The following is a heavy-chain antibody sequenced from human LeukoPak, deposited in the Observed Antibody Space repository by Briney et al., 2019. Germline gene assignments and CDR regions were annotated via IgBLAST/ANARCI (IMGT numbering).Heavy chain of an antibody. J-gene: IGHJ4*02. V-gene: IGHV3-66*01. CDR1: GFTVSSNY. CDR2: IYSGGST. CDR3: AVVTHRGTVGY. D-gene: IGHD4-23*01. Sequence: GGSLRLSCAASGFTVSSNYMSWVRQAPGKGLEWVSVIYSGGSTYYADSVKGRFTISRDNSKSTLYLQMNSLRAEDTAVYYCAVVTHRGTVGYWGQGTLVTVSS.